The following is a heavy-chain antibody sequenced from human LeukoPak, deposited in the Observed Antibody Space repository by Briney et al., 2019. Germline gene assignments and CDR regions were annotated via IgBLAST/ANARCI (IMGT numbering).Heavy chain of an antibody. V-gene: IGHV4-39*01. CDR3: AGHRVSYYYDSSGYYSDY. CDR2: IYYSGST. Sequence: PSETLSLTCTVSGGSISSSSYYWGWIRQPPGKGLEWIGSIYYSGSTYYNPSLKSRVTISVDTSKNQFSLKLSSVTAADTAVYYCAGHRVSYYYDSSGYYSDYWGQGTLVTVSS. D-gene: IGHD3-22*01. CDR1: GGSISSSSYY. J-gene: IGHJ4*02.